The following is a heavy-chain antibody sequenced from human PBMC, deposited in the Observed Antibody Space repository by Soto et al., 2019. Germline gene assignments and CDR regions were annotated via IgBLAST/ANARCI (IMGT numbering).Heavy chain of an antibody. J-gene: IGHJ4*02. CDR3: AKALLWGAMAALDS. D-gene: IGHD5-18*01. Sequence: PWGSLRLSCAASGFTFNIYAMNWVRQAPGKGLEWVSGISGSGTNAYYADSVRGRFTISRDNSKNTLYLQMSSLRAEDTAVYYCAKALLWGAMAALDSWGQGTLVTVSS. V-gene: IGHV3-23*01. CDR1: GFTFNIYA. CDR2: ISGSGTNA.